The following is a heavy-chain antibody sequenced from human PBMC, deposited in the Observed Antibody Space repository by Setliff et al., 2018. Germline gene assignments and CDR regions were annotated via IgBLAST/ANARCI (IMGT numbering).Heavy chain of an antibody. Sequence: SETLSLTCAVYGGSFSGYYWSWIRQTPGKGLEWMGSMYYSGSASYNPSLKSRVTISVDTSKTQFSLKLRSVTAADTAVYYCAKRGPYCSGGTCHYYFDYWGQGTLVTVSS. V-gene: IGHV4-59*01. J-gene: IGHJ4*02. CDR1: GGSFSGYY. CDR3: AKRGPYCSGGTCHYYFDY. CDR2: MYYSGSA. D-gene: IGHD2-15*01.